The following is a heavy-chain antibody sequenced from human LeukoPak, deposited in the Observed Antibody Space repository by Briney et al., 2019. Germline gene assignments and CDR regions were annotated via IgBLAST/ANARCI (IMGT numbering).Heavy chain of an antibody. CDR3: AMTTVTAYSFYYGIDV. J-gene: IGHJ6*02. CDR1: GFTFSSYG. V-gene: IGHV3-30*03. D-gene: IGHD4-17*01. Sequence: PGRSLRLSCAASGFTFSSYGMHWVRQAPGKGLEWVAVISYDGSNKYHVDSVQGRFTISRDNSKNTVSLQMNGLRAEDTAVYHCAMTTVTAYSFYYGIDVWGQGTTVTVS. CDR2: ISYDGSNK.